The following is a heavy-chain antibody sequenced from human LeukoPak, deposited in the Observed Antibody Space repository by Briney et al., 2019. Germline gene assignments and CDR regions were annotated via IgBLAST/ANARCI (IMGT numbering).Heavy chain of an antibody. V-gene: IGHV1-24*01. CDR3: ATVAGQWLGHDAFDI. D-gene: IGHD6-19*01. Sequence: ASAKVSCKVSGYTLTELSMHWVRQAPGKGLEWMGGFDPEDGETIYAQKFQGRVTMTEDTSTDTAYMELSSLRSEDTAVYYCATVAGQWLGHDAFDIWGQGTMVTVSS. J-gene: IGHJ3*02. CDR2: FDPEDGET. CDR1: GYTLTELS.